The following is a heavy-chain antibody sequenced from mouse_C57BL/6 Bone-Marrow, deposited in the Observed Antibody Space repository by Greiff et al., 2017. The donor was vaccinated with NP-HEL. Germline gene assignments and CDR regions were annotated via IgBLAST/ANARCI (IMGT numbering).Heavy chain of an antibody. CDR2: FYPGSGSI. D-gene: IGHD2-4*01. CDR3: AGHDYYDYEWFAY. J-gene: IGHJ3*01. CDR1: GYSFTEYT. Sequence: VHLLQSGAELVKPGASVKLSCKASGYSFTEYTIHWVKQRSGQGLEWIGWFYPGSGSIKYNEKFKDKATLTADKSSSTVYMELSRLTSEDSAVYCCAGHDYYDYEWFAYWGQGTLVTVSA. V-gene: IGHV1-62-2*01.